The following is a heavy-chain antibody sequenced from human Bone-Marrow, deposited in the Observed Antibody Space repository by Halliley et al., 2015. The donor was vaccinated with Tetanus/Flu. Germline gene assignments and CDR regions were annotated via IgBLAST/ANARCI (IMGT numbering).Heavy chain of an antibody. CDR1: GFTFSHFG. J-gene: IGHJ4*02. CDR2: ISWSSTYS. CDR3: ARDPTDYFDSSGFPHS. Sequence: SLRLSCAASGFTFSHFGMHWVRQAPGRGLEWVSSISWSSTYSYYADSVTGRFTISRDNARNSLDLQLTSLRAEDTAVYYCARDPTDYFDSSGFPHSWGQGTLVTVSS. D-gene: IGHD3-22*01. V-gene: IGHV3-21*01.